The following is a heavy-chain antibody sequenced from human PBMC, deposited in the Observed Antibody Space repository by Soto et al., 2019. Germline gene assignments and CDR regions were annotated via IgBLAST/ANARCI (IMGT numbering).Heavy chain of an antibody. Sequence: EVQLVESGGGLVQPGGSLRLSCAASGFTFSSYEMNWVRQAPGKGLEWVSYISSSGSTIYYADSVKGRFTISRDNAKNSLYLQMNSLRAEDTAVYYCAREDYYDSSGYDAFDIWGQGTMVTVSS. CDR2: ISSSGSTI. V-gene: IGHV3-48*03. D-gene: IGHD3-22*01. CDR1: GFTFSSYE. CDR3: AREDYYDSSGYDAFDI. J-gene: IGHJ3*02.